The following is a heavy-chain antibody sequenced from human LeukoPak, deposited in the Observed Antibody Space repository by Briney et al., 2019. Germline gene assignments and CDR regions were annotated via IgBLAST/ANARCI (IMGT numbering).Heavy chain of an antibody. J-gene: IGHJ4*02. Sequence: GGSLRLSCAASGFTFSNAWMTWVRQAPEKGLEWVANIKPSGSEKHYADSVVGRFTISRDNAKNSLYLQMNSLRAEDTAVYYCARVTGWLVQEWGQGTLVTVSS. CDR3: ARVTGWLVQE. D-gene: IGHD6-19*01. CDR2: IKPSGSEK. V-gene: IGHV3-7*01. CDR1: GFTFSNAW.